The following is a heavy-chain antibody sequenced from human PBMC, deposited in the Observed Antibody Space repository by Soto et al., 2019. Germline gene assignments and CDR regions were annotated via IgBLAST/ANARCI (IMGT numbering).Heavy chain of an antibody. CDR1: GGSISSVGHY. CDR2: IYYSGST. Sequence: QVQLRESGPGLVKPSQTLSLTYSVSGGSISSVGHYWTWIRQQPGKGLEWIGYIYYSGSTDYNPSLKSRVTISVDRSKNQFSLNLSSVTAADTAIYYCARESGGYDSSTRYGLDVWGQGTTVTVSS. D-gene: IGHD6-25*01. V-gene: IGHV4-31*03. J-gene: IGHJ6*02. CDR3: ARESGGYDSSTRYGLDV.